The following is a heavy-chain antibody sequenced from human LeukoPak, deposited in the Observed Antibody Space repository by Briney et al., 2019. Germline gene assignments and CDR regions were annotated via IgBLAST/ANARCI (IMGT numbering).Heavy chain of an antibody. Sequence: SETLSLTCSVSGASISSQYWTWIRQPPGKGLEWIGYIYSGGSTNYNPSLKSRVTMSIDTSKNQFSLMLTSVTAADTAVYYCARRRIDSMYNWFDPWGQGTLVIVSS. CDR2: IYSGGST. J-gene: IGHJ5*02. CDR1: GASISSQY. D-gene: IGHD2-21*01. CDR3: ARRRIDSMYNWFDP. V-gene: IGHV4-59*11.